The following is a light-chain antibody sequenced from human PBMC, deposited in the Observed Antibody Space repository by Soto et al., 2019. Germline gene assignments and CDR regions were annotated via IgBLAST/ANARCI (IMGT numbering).Light chain of an antibody. CDR2: EVS. J-gene: IGLJ1*01. V-gene: IGLV2-8*01. CDR3: SSYAGSSTYV. Sequence: QSVLTQPPSASGSPGQSVTISCTGTSSDVGGYDYVSWYQQHPGKAPKLMIYEVSKRPSGVPDRFSGSKSGNTASLTVSGLQAEDEADYYCSSYAGSSTYVFGTGT. CDR1: SSDVGGYDY.